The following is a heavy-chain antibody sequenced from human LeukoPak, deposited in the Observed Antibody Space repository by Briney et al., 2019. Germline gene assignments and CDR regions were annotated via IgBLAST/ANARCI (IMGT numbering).Heavy chain of an antibody. CDR2: VHYTGPT. CDR3: ARAANYDFWSGYSDSNWFDP. CDR1: GGSIRSSSYN. D-gene: IGHD3-3*01. V-gene: IGHV4-39*07. Sequence: SETLSLTCTVSGGSIRSSSYNWGWIRQPPGKGVEWIASVHYTGPTYYNPSLKSRVTISVDTSKNQFSLKLSSVTAADTAVYYCARAANYDFWSGYSDSNWFDPWGQGTLVTVSS. J-gene: IGHJ5*02.